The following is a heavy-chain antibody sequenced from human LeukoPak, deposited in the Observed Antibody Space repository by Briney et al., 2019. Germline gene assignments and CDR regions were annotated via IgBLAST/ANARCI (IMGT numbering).Heavy chain of an antibody. D-gene: IGHD6-19*01. CDR2: INPNSGYT. CDR3: ARSSGWYLVDY. V-gene: IGHV1-2*02. J-gene: IGHJ4*02. Sequence: ASVKVSCKASGYTSTDYYTHWVGQAPGQGLEWMGWINPNSGYTNFAQNFQGRVSMTRDTSISTAYMDLISLRSDDTAVYYCARSSGWYLVDYWGQGTLVSVSS. CDR1: GYTSTDYY.